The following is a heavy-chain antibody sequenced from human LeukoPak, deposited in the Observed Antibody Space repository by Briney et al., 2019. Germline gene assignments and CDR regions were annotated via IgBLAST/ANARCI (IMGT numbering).Heavy chain of an antibody. CDR3: ARGNYDILTGFWFDP. D-gene: IGHD3-9*01. Sequence: PGGSLRLSCAASGFTFSSYEMNWVRQAPGKGLEWVSYISSSGSTIYYADSVKGRFTISRDNAKNSLYLQMNSLRAEDTGVYYCARGNYDILTGFWFDPWGQGTLVTVSS. CDR2: ISSSGSTI. CDR1: GFTFSSYE. J-gene: IGHJ5*02. V-gene: IGHV3-48*03.